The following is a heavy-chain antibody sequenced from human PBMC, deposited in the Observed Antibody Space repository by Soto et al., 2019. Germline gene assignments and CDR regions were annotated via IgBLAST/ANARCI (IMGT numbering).Heavy chain of an antibody. V-gene: IGHV3-30*18. CDR1: GFTFSSYG. Sequence: GGSLRLSCAASGFTFSSYGMHWVRQAPGKGLEWVAVISYDGSNKYYADSVKGRFTISRDNSKNTLYLQMNSLRAEDTAVYYCANGYSSSWYPYGMDVWGQGTTVTVSS. J-gene: IGHJ6*02. D-gene: IGHD6-13*01. CDR3: ANGYSSSWYPYGMDV. CDR2: ISYDGSNK.